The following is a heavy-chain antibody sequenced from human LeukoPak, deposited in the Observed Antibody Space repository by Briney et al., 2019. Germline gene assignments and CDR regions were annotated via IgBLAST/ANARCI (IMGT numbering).Heavy chain of an antibody. J-gene: IGHJ4*02. Sequence: GRSLRLSCAASGFIFSSHTMHWVRQAPGKGLEWVALISKDGTNDYYADSVKGRFTISRDNSKNTLYLQMNSLISEDTAVYYCAKVGFSEMEWLLYSDHWGQGTLVTVSS. D-gene: IGHD3-3*01. V-gene: IGHV3-30-3*01. CDR1: GFIFSSHT. CDR3: AKVGFSEMEWLLYSDH. CDR2: ISKDGTND.